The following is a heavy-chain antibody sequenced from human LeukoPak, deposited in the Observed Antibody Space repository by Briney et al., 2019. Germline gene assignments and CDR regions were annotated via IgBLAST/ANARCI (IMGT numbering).Heavy chain of an antibody. CDR1: GFTFSSYA. D-gene: IGHD5-24*01. V-gene: IGHV3-64*01. J-gene: IGHJ4*02. CDR3: AREGEMATIRGPLYYFDY. Sequence: PGGSLRLSCAASGFTFSSYAMHWVRQAPGKGLEYVSAISGNGGSTYYANSVKGRFTISRDNSKNTLYLQMGSLRAEDMAVYYCAREGEMATIRGPLYYFDYWGQGTLVTVSS. CDR2: ISGNGGST.